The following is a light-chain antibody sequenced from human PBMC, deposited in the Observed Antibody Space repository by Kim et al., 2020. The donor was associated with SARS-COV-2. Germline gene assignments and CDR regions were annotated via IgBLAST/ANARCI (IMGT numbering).Light chain of an antibody. CDR2: AAS. V-gene: IGKV1-39*01. J-gene: IGKJ3*01. CDR3: QQSYITPFT. Sequence: PSVGDRVTITCRTTQSISSHLNWYQQKPGRAPKLLISAASTLQGGVPSRFSGSGSETDFTLTISSLQPEDFATYFCQQSYITPFTFGPGTKVDIK. CDR1: QSISSH.